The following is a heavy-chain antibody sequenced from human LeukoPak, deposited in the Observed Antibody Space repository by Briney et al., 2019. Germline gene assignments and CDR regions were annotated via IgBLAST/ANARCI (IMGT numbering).Heavy chain of an antibody. CDR3: AKSRGRYFDWPNYGMDV. Sequence: GSLRPSCSASGFTFSSYAMSWVRQAPGEGLEWVSGISGSGGSTYYADSVKGRFTISRDNSKNTLYLQMNSLRAEDTAVYYCAKSRGRYFDWPNYGMDVWGQGTTVTVSS. CDR2: ISGSGGST. CDR1: GFTFSSYA. V-gene: IGHV3-23*01. D-gene: IGHD3-9*01. J-gene: IGHJ6*02.